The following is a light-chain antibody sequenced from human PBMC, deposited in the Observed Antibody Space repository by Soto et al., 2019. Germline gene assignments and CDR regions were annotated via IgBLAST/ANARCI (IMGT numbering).Light chain of an antibody. J-gene: IGKJ1*01. Sequence: EIVMTQSPTILSVSPGERATLSCRASQSVSSNLAWYQQKPGQAPRLLIYGVYTRAPGIPARFSGSGSGTEFTLTISSLQSEDFAVYSCQQYNSLPPRTLGQGTKVDSK. CDR1: QSVSSN. CDR2: GVY. CDR3: QQYNSLPPRT. V-gene: IGKV3D-15*01.